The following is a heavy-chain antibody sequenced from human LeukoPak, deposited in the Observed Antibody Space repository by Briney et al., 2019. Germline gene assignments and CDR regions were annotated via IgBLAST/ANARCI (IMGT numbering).Heavy chain of an antibody. CDR2: IYYSGST. CDR3: ARDCSSTSCPIDDAFDI. CDR1: GGSISSGDYY. J-gene: IGHJ3*02. D-gene: IGHD2-2*01. V-gene: IGHV4-30-4*01. Sequence: SETLSLTCTVSGGSISSGDYYWSWIRQPPGKGLEWIGYIYYSGSTYYNPSLKSRVTISVDTSKNQFSLKLSSVTAADTAEYYCARDCSSTSCPIDDAFDIWGQGTMVTVSS.